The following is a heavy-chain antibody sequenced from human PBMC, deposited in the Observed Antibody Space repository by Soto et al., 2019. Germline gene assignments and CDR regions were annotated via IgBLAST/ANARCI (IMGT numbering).Heavy chain of an antibody. CDR1: GGSISSSSYY. D-gene: IGHD4-17*01. V-gene: IGHV4-39*01. Sequence: PSETLSLTCTVSGGSISSSSYYWGWIRQPPGKGLEWIGSIYYSGNTYYNPSLKSRVTISVDTAKKQFSLKLSSVTAADTAVYYCARRSDYGNYFDYWGQGTLVTVSS. CDR2: IYYSGNT. J-gene: IGHJ4*02. CDR3: ARRSDYGNYFDY.